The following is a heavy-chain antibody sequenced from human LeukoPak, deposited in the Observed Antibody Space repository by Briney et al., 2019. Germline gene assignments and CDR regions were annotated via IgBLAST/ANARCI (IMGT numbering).Heavy chain of an antibody. J-gene: IGHJ4*02. CDR2: IYYSGST. D-gene: IGHD1-7*01. CDR1: GGSISSYY. Sequence: SETLSLTCTVSGGSISSYYWSWIRQPPGKGLEWIGYIYYSGSTNYNPSLKSRVTLSVDTSKNQFSLKLSSVTAADTAVYYCARGNWNYARNFDYWGQGTLVTVSS. V-gene: IGHV4-59*01. CDR3: ARGNWNYARNFDY.